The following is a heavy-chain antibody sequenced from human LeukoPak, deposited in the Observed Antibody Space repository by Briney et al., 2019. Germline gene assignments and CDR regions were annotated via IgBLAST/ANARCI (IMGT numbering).Heavy chain of an antibody. CDR3: SMAKRIIRPHAFYL. V-gene: IGHV3-53*01. J-gene: IGHJ3*01. CDR1: GFTVSVNY. D-gene: IGHD2-15*01. Sequence: RGSLKDSCAASGFTVSVNYMSWVRQAPGKGPEWVSDIYSGGGTYYADPVERRFTISRDSPKNTLYLQMNSLRAEDTAVYHCSMAKRIIRPHAFYLWGQEKIDSV. CDR2: IYSGGGT.